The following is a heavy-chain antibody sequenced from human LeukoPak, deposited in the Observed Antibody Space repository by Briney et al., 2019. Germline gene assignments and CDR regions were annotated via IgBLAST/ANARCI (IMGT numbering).Heavy chain of an antibody. D-gene: IGHD3-3*01. CDR2: ISGSGGST. J-gene: IGHJ4*02. CDR1: GFTVSSTY. V-gene: IGHV3-23*01. CDR3: AKDQDPYYDFWSGYYPWVY. Sequence: GGSLRLSCAASGFTVSSTYMSWVRQAPGKGLEWVSAISGSGGSTYYADSVKGRFTISRDNSKNTLYLQMNSLRAEDTAVYYCAKDQDPYYDFWSGYYPWVYWGQGTLVTVSS.